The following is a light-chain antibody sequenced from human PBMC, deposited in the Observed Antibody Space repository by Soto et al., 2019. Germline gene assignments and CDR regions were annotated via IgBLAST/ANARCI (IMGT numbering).Light chain of an antibody. CDR3: QQDENFPWT. J-gene: IGKJ1*01. CDR2: SVS. Sequence: DIQMTQSPSSVSASVGDRITITCRASQGVSTSLAWYQQEPGKAPKLLIYSVSNLQSGVPSRFRGSGSGTDFTLTISSLQPEEFAIYYCQQDENFPWTFGQGTKVEIK. CDR1: QGVSTS. V-gene: IGKV1-12*01.